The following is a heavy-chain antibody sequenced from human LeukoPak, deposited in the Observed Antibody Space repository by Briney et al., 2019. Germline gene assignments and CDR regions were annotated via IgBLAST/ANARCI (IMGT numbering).Heavy chain of an antibody. V-gene: IGHV4-30-4*01. CDR1: GGSISSGDYY. CDR3: ARDLGPNYYDSSGYSV. Sequence: KPSETLSLTCTVSGGSISSGDYYWSWIRQPPGKGLEWIGYIYYSGSTYYNPSLKSRVTISVDTSKNQFSLKLSSVTAADTAVYYCARDLGPNYYDSSGYSVWGQGTLVTVSS. D-gene: IGHD3-22*01. J-gene: IGHJ4*02. CDR2: IYYSGST.